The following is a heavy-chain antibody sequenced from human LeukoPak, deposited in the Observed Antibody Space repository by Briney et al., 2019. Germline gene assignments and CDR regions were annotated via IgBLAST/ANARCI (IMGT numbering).Heavy chain of an antibody. D-gene: IGHD6-13*01. V-gene: IGHV1-18*01. CDR3: ARAFWYIINWEGFDY. J-gene: IGHJ4*02. CDR2: ISGYNGNT. Sequence: ASVKVSCKASGYTFTSYGINWVRQAPGQGLEWMGWISGYNGNTNYAQQLQGRVTVTTDTSTSTAYMELRSLRSDDTAVYYCARAFWYIINWEGFDYWGQGTLVTVSS. CDR1: GYTFTSYG.